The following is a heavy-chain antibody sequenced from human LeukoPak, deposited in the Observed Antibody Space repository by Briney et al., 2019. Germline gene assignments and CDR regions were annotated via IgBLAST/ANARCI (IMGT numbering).Heavy chain of an antibody. Sequence: GGSLRLSCAASGFTFSSYWMSWVRQAPGKGLEWVANIKQDGSEKYYVDPVKGRFTISRDNAKNSLYLQMNSLRAEDTAVYYCARVQGSSWAYYYYYGMDVWGKGTTVTVSS. J-gene: IGHJ6*04. D-gene: IGHD6-13*01. CDR2: IKQDGSEK. CDR1: GFTFSSYW. V-gene: IGHV3-7*03. CDR3: ARVQGSSWAYYYYYGMDV.